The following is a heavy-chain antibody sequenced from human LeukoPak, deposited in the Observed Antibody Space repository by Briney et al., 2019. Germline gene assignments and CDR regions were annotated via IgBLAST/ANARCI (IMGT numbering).Heavy chain of an antibody. CDR1: GFAFRNNA. Sequence: GGSLRLSCVASGFAFRNNAMSWVRQAPGKGLEWVSLISDSGGSTNYADSVKGRFTISRDNSKDTLYLQMNTLRAEDTAIYYCASSYGSSAYYPFDYWGQGTLVTVFS. V-gene: IGHV3-23*01. J-gene: IGHJ4*02. CDR3: ASSYGSSAYYPFDY. CDR2: ISDSGGST. D-gene: IGHD3-22*01.